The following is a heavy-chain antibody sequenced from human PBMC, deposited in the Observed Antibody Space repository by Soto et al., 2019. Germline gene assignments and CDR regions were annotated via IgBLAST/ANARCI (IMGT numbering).Heavy chain of an antibody. Sequence: QGQLVESGGGVVQPGRSLRLSCAASGFTFSDYGIHWVRQAPGKGLNWVAVVSYDGSVTYYADSVKGRFTISRDNSKNTMYLQMNSLRADDTAVYYCAILAGGATAEGDYWGQGTLVSVPP. J-gene: IGHJ4*02. CDR1: GFTFSDYG. CDR2: VSYDGSVT. CDR3: AILAGGATAEGDY. V-gene: IGHV3-30*03. D-gene: IGHD3-10*01.